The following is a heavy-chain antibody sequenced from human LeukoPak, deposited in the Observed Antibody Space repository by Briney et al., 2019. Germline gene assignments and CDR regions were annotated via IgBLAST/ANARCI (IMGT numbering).Heavy chain of an antibody. CDR3: ASTPPRYLGYFDY. Sequence: PGGSLRLSCAAPGFTVSFNYMSWVRQAPGKGLEWFSVIYSGGSTYYADSVKGRFTTSRDNSKNTLYFQMNSLTAEDTAVYYCASTPPRYLGYFDYWGQGTLVTVSS. CDR2: IYSGGST. D-gene: IGHD3-9*01. CDR1: GFTVSFNY. V-gene: IGHV3-53*01. J-gene: IGHJ4*02.